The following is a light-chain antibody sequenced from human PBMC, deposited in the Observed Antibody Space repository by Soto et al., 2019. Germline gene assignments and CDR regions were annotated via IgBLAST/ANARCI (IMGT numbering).Light chain of an antibody. CDR3: QTWGRGIVV. CDR2: LNSDGSH. Sequence: QPVLTQSPSASASRGDSVNVTCTLTSGHSSYAIAWHQQQPEKGPRFLMRLNSDGSHSKGDGIPDRFSGSSSGAERYLIISSLQSEDEADYYCQTWGRGIVVFGGGTQLTVL. J-gene: IGLJ2*01. CDR1: SGHSSYA. V-gene: IGLV4-69*02.